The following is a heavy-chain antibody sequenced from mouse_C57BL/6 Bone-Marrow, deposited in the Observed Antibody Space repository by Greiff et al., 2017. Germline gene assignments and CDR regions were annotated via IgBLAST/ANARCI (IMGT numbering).Heavy chain of an antibody. D-gene: IGHD2-13*01. V-gene: IGHV14-4*01. Sequence: EVKVVESGAELVRPGASVKLSCTASGFNIKDDYMHWVKQRPEQGLEWIGWIDPENGDTEYASKFQGKATITADTSSNTAYLQLSSLTSEDTAVYYCTRIDYVFAYWGQGTLVTVSA. CDR3: TRIDYVFAY. J-gene: IGHJ3*01. CDR1: GFNIKDDY. CDR2: IDPENGDT.